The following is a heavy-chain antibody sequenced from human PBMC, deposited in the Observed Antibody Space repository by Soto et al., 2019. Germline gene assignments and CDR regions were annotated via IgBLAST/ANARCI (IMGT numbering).Heavy chain of an antibody. D-gene: IGHD3-22*01. CDR2: ISGDAGRT. Sequence: EVQLLESGGALVQPGGSLRLSCEASGFTYVKYAMSWVRQAPGKGLEWVSGISGDAGRTFYADSVKGRFTISRDNSKNTVYLQMNSLRVEDTAVYYWVKDTVVVINGGDFDYWGQGTLVTVSS. V-gene: IGHV3-23*01. J-gene: IGHJ4*02. CDR3: VKDTVVVINGGDFDY. CDR1: GFTYVKYA.